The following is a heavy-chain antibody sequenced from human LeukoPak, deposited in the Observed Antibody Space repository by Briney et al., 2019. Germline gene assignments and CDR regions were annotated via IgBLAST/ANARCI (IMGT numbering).Heavy chain of an antibody. CDR1: GYTFTSYG. V-gene: IGHV1-18*01. CDR3: ASISYGDYSFDY. J-gene: IGHJ4*02. CDR2: ISAYNGNT. Sequence: ASVKVSCKASGYTFTSYGISWVRQAPGQGLEWMGWISAYNGNTNYAQKLQGRVTKTTDTSTSTAYMELRSLRSDDTAVYYCASISYGDYSFDYWGQGTLVTVSS. D-gene: IGHD4-17*01.